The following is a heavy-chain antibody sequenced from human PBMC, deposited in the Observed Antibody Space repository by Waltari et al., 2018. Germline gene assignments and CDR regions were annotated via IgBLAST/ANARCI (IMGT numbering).Heavy chain of an antibody. CDR3: ARYEQQLEDLSYFDL. CDR2: IYPGDSDT. J-gene: IGHJ2*01. Sequence: EVQLVQSGAEVKTPGESLKISCKGSGYSFTSYWIGWVSQMPGKGLEWMGIIYPGDSDTRYSPSFQGQVTISADKSISTAYLQWSSLKASDTAMYYCARYEQQLEDLSYFDLWGRGTLVTVSS. CDR1: GYSFTSYW. D-gene: IGHD6-13*01. V-gene: IGHV5-51*01.